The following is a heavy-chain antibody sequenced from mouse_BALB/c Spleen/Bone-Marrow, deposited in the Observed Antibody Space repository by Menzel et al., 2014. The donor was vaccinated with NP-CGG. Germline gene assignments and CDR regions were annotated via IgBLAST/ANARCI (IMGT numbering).Heavy chain of an antibody. CDR3: ASIYGSFDAMDY. Sequence: VKLVESGPGLVAPSQSLSITCTVSGFSLSRYRVHWVRQPPGKGLEWLGMIRGGGSTDYNSALKSRLTISKDNSKSQVFSKMNRLQTDDTAMYYCASIYGSFDAMDYWGQGPSVTVSS. D-gene: IGHD1-1*02. J-gene: IGHJ4*01. CDR2: IRGGGST. CDR1: GFSLSRYR. V-gene: IGHV2-6-4*01.